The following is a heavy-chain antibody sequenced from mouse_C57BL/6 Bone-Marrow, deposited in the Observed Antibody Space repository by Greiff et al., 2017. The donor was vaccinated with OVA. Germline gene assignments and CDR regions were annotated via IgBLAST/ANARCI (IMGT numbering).Heavy chain of an antibody. Sequence: QVQLQQPGAELVKPGASVKLSCKASGYTFTSYWMQWVKQRPGQGLEWIGEIDPSDSYTNYNQKFKGKATLTVDTSSSTAYMQLSSLTSEDSAVYYCARRWLLGGYWGQGTTLTVSS. CDR2: IDPSDSYT. V-gene: IGHV1-50*01. CDR3: ARRWLLGGY. J-gene: IGHJ2*01. D-gene: IGHD2-3*01. CDR1: GYTFTSYW.